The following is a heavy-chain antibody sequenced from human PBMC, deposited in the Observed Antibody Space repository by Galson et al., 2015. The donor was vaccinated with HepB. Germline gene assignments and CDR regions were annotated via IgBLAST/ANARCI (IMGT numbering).Heavy chain of an antibody. CDR3: SRTLPGIDLDY. Sequence: LRLSCAASGFTFSDYYMEWVRQAPGKGLEWVGRVRHKARRYTTDYVTSVEGRFTISRDDSKNSLYLQMDSLKTEDTAVYYCSRTLPGIDLDYWGQGTLVTVSS. CDR1: GFTFSDYY. J-gene: IGHJ4*02. V-gene: IGHV3-72*01. D-gene: IGHD3-3*02. CDR2: VRHKARRYTT.